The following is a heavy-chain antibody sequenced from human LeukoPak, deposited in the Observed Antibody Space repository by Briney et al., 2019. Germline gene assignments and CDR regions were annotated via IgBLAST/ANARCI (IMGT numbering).Heavy chain of an antibody. CDR3: ARGDGYNSYYFDY. CDR1: GFTFSRYD. J-gene: IGHJ4*02. V-gene: IGHV3-13*01. CDR2: IDTSGDT. D-gene: IGHD5-24*01. Sequence: PGGSLRLSCAASGFTFSRYDMHWVRQATGKGLEWVSAIDTSGDTYYPGSVKGRFTISRDNSKNSLYLQMNSLRAEDTAVYYCARGDGYNSYYFDYWGQGTLVTVSS.